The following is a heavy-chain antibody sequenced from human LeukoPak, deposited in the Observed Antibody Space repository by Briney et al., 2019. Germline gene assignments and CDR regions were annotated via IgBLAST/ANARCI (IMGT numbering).Heavy chain of an antibody. J-gene: IGHJ4*02. Sequence: SETLSLTCTVSGGSISSSSYYWGWIRQPPGKGLEWIGSIYYSGSTYYYPSLKSRVTISVDTSKNQFSLKLSSVTAADTAVYYCARLRWYYFDYWGQGTLVTVSS. CDR3: ARLRWYYFDY. V-gene: IGHV4-39*01. D-gene: IGHD6-13*01. CDR2: IYYSGST. CDR1: GGSISSSSYY.